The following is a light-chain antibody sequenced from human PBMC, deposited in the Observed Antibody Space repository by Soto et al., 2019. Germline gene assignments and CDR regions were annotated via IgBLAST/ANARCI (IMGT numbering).Light chain of an antibody. Sequence: QSALTQPASVSGSPGQSITIPCTGSSNDIGGYNYVSWYQQHPGRAPKLVIYKVSDRPSGVSTRFSASKSGNTASLTISGLQAEDEADYYCSSYTSSSTQVFGTGTKLTVL. CDR2: KVS. V-gene: IGLV2-14*01. CDR1: SNDIGGYNY. CDR3: SSYTSSSTQV. J-gene: IGLJ1*01.